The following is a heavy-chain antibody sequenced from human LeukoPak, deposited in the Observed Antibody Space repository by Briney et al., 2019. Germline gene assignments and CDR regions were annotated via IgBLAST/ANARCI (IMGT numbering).Heavy chain of an antibody. CDR2: IRYDGSNK. V-gene: IGHV3-30*02. Sequence: PGGSLRLSCAASGFTFSSYGIHWVRQAPGKGLEWVAFIRYDGSNKYYADSVKGRFTISRDNSKNTLYLQMNSLRAEDTALYYCAKAGSIRFDYWGQGTLVTVSS. D-gene: IGHD1-26*01. CDR3: AKAGSIRFDY. CDR1: GFTFSSYG. J-gene: IGHJ4*02.